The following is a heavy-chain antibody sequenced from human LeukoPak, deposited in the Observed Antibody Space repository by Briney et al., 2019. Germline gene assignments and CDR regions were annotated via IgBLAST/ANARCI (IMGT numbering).Heavy chain of an antibody. CDR2: ISGSGGST. J-gene: IGHJ4*01. Sequence: QPGGPLPLSCAASGFTFILNAMCWFRQAPGKGLGCFSAISGSGGSTYYADAVKGRFTISRDNSKITLLPQRTSLTADDTAIYYRAKEGWRDSSRYSSLSYWGHRTLVTVSS. V-gene: IGHV3-23*01. CDR3: AKEGWRDSSRYSSLSY. D-gene: IGHD3-22*01. CDR1: GFTFILNA.